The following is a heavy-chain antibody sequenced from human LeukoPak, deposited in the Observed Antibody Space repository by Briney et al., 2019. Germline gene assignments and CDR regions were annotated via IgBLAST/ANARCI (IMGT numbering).Heavy chain of an antibody. CDR2: ISWNSGSI. V-gene: IGHV3-9*01. CDR3: AKDRIGIAVAGAPFDY. CDR1: GFTFDDYA. J-gene: IGHJ4*02. Sequence: SGGSLRLSCAASGFTFDDYAMHWVRQAPGKGLEWVSGISWNSGSIGYADSVKGRFTISRDNAKNSLYLQMNSLRAEDTALYYCAKDRIGIAVAGAPFDYWGQGTLVTVSS. D-gene: IGHD6-19*01.